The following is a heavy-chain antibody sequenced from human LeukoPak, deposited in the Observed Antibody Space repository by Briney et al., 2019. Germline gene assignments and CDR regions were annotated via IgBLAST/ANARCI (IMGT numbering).Heavy chain of an antibody. V-gene: IGHV1-18*01. CDR2: ISAYNGNT. D-gene: IGHD1-26*01. CDR1: GYTFTSYG. Sequence: GASVKVSCKASGYTFTSYGISWVRQAPGQGLEWMGWISAYNGNTNYAQKLQGRVTMTTDTSTSTACMELRSLRSDDTAVYYCARAYGGSYRRSGPQDYWGQGTLVTVSS. J-gene: IGHJ4*02. CDR3: ARAYGGSYRRSGPQDY.